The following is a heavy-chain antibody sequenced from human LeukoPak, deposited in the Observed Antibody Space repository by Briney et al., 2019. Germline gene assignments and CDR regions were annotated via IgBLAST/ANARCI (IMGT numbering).Heavy chain of an antibody. D-gene: IGHD3-3*01. J-gene: IGHJ6*02. Sequence: GGSLRLSCAASGFTFSSYEMNWVRQAPGKGLEWVSYFSSSGSTIYYADSVKGRFTISRDNAKNSLYLQMNSLRAEDTAVYYCARESGYYDFWSGYSSYYYCGMDVWGQGTTVTVSS. CDR1: GFTFSSYE. CDR3: ARESGYYDFWSGYSSYYYCGMDV. V-gene: IGHV3-48*03. CDR2: FSSSGSTI.